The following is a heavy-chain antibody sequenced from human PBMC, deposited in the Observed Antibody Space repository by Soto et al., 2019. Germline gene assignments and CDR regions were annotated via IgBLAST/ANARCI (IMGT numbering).Heavy chain of an antibody. Sequence: QVQLREPGPRLVEPSHTLCLTCTVSGASISNGYYSWSWIRQSPGTGLEWIGHIHSGGTTYSNPSLKSRLTISVDMSKNQFSLKLSSLTAADTAVYYCARGPSGDKVDYWGQGTLVTVSS. V-gene: IGHV4-30-4*01. J-gene: IGHJ4*02. CDR1: GASISNGYYS. CDR2: IHSGGTT. D-gene: IGHD1-26*01. CDR3: ARGPSGDKVDY.